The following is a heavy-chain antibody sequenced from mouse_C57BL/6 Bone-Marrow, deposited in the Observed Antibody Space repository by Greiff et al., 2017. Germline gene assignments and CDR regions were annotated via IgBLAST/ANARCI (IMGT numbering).Heavy chain of an antibody. CDR3: ARIYYGLTRGYVDV. CDR1: GFSLSTSGMG. D-gene: IGHD1-2*01. Sequence: QVTLKECGPGLLQSSQPFSLTCSFSGFSLSTSGMGVSWIRPPSGKGLEWLAHIYWDDDKRYNPFLKSRLTISKDTSRNQVFLKITSVDTADTATYYCARIYYGLTRGYVDVWGTGTTVTVSS. V-gene: IGHV8-12*01. CDR2: IYWDDDK. J-gene: IGHJ1*03.